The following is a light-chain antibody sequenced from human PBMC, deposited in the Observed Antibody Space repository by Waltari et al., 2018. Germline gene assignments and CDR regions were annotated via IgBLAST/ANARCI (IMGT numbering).Light chain of an antibody. J-gene: IGKJ2*01. V-gene: IGKV1-39*01. CDR3: QQSYTFPYT. Sequence: DIQMTQSPPPPSASVGDGVTITCRASQTTYYSLNWYQHKPGKAPKLLISDTSTLQSGVPSRFSGRGSGTEFTLTISRLQPEDFGSYYCQQSYTFPYTFGQGPSWTS. CDR1: QTTYYS. CDR2: DTS.